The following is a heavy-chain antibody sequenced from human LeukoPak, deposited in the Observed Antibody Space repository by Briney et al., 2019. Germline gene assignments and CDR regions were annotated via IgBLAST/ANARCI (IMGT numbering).Heavy chain of an antibody. V-gene: IGHV4-38-2*01. D-gene: IGHD3-16*01. J-gene: IGHJ4*02. CDR1: GYSISSGYY. CDR3: AGFFARGGSFDY. Sequence: SETLSLTCAVGGYSISSGYYWGWVRQPPGKGLEWIGSIYRDGTTFHNPSLKSRVTISVDTSKNQFSLKLSPVIAADTAVYFCAGFFARGGSFDYWGQGTLVTVSS. CDR2: IYRDGTT.